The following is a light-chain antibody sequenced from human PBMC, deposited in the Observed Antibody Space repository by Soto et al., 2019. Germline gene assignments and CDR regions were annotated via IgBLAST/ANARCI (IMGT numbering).Light chain of an antibody. J-gene: IGKJ1*01. CDR1: QSISGW. CDR3: QQYHSYSRT. Sequence: DIQMTQSPSTLSASLGDRVTITCRASQSISGWLAWYQQKPGKAPKFLIYDVSNLESGVPLRFSGSGSATEFTLSISSLQPDDFATYYCQQYHSYSRTFGQGTKVDI. CDR2: DVS. V-gene: IGKV1-5*01.